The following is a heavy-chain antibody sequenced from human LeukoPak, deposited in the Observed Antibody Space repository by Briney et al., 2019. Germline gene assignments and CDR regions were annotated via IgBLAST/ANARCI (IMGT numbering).Heavy chain of an antibody. D-gene: IGHD6-19*01. Sequence: SVKVSCKASGGTFSSYAISWVRQAPGQGLEWMGRIIPIFGTANYAQKFQGRVTITTDESTSTAYMELSSLRSEDTAVYYCARDELDSGWYEGGWGQGTLVTVSS. CDR1: GGTFSSYA. V-gene: IGHV1-69*05. CDR3: ARDELDSGWYEGG. J-gene: IGHJ4*02. CDR2: IIPIFGTA.